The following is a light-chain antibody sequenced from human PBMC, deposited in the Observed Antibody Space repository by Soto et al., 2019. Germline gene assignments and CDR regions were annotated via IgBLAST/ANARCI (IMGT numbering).Light chain of an antibody. CDR3: QQYGNSPLFS. J-gene: IGKJ3*01. CDR2: HTS. V-gene: IGKV3-20*01. Sequence: EIVLTQSPGTLSLSPGERATLSCRASQSVSSSYLAWYQQKPGQAPRLLIYHTSSRAAGVPGRFSGSGSGTDFTLTISRLEPEDFVVYYCQQYGNSPLFSFGPWTKVDIK. CDR1: QSVSSSY.